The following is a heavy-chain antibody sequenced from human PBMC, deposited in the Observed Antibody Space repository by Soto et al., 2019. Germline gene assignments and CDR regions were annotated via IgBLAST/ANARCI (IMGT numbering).Heavy chain of an antibody. J-gene: IGHJ4*02. CDR3: AREEFDVVTAIFDY. CDR2: ISSSGSTI. CDR1: GFTFSSYE. Sequence: EVQLVESGGGLVQPGGSLRLSCAASGFTFSSYEMNWVRQAPGKGLEWVSYISSSGSTIYYADSVKGRFTISRDNAKNSLYLQMNSLKAEDTAVYYCAREEFDVVTAIFDYWGQGTLVTVSS. V-gene: IGHV3-48*03. D-gene: IGHD2-21*02.